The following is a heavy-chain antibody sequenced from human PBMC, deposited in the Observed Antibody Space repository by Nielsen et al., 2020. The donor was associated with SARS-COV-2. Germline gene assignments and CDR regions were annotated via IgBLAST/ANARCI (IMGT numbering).Heavy chain of an antibody. CDR3: VRDSSVVIWSGYPVD. V-gene: IGHV3-7*01. CDR2: IKQDGSEK. Sequence: GGSLRLSCEVSGFTFTSYSMNWVRQAPGKGLEWVANIKQDGSEKYYGDSVKGRFTISRDNAKNSQYLQMNSLRAEDTAVYYCVRDSSVVIWSGYPVDWGQGTLVTVSS. CDR1: GFTFTSYS. J-gene: IGHJ4*02. D-gene: IGHD3-3*01.